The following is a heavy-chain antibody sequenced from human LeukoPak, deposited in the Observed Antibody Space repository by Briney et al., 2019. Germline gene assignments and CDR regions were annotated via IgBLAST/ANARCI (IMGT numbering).Heavy chain of an antibody. D-gene: IGHD6-13*01. V-gene: IGHV3-21*01. CDR2: ISSSSSYI. J-gene: IGHJ3*02. CDR1: GFTFSSYS. Sequence: PGGSLRLSCAASGFTFSSYSMNWVRQAPGKGLEWVSSISSSSSYIYYADSVKGRFTISRDNAKNSLYLQMNSLRAEDTAVYYCARDRAAAAFDAFDIWGQGTMVTVSS. CDR3: ARDRAAAAFDAFDI.